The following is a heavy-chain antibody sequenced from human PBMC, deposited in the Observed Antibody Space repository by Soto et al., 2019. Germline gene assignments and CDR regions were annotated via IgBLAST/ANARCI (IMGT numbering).Heavy chain of an antibody. CDR2: IYSGGST. CDR3: ARDSDGPIDY. J-gene: IGHJ4*02. V-gene: IGHV3-53*01. Sequence: GGFLRLSCAASGFTVSSNYMSWVRQAPGKGLEWVSVIYSGGSTYYADSVKGRFTISRDNSKNTLYLQMNSLRAEDTAVYYCARDSDGPIDYWGQGTLVTVSS. CDR1: GFTVSSNY.